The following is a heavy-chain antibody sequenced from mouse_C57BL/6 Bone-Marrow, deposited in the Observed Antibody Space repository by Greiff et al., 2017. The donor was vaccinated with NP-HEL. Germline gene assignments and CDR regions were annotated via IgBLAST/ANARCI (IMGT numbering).Heavy chain of an antibody. V-gene: IGHV1-72*01. CDR1: GYTFTSYW. CDR2: IDPNSGGT. CDR3: ARWGDEGDYYAMDY. Sequence: QVQLQQPGAELVKPGASVKLSCKASGYTFTSYWLPWVKQRPGRGLEWIGRIDPNSGGTKYNEKFKSKATLTVDKPSSTAYMQLSSLPSEDSAVYYCARWGDEGDYYAMDYWGQGTSVTVSS. J-gene: IGHJ4*01.